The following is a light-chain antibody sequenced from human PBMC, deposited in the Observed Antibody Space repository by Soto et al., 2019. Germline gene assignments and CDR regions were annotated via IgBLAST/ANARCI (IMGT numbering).Light chain of an antibody. Sequence: DAQMTQSPSSLSASVGYSVTITCRASQSIGTYLDWYQHKPGKAPKLLIYAASSLQSGVPSRFSGSGSGTDFTLTISSLQPEDFATYYCQESHSTFGQGTKLEIK. CDR3: QESHST. V-gene: IGKV1-39*01. CDR2: AAS. J-gene: IGKJ2*01. CDR1: QSIGTY.